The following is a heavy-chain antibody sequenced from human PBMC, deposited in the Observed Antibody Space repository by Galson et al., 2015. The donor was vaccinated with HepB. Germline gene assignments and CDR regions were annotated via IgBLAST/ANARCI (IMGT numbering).Heavy chain of an antibody. CDR2: INSDGSGT. J-gene: IGHJ2*01. CDR1: GFTFSSYW. CDR3: ARRYYDSSASPPAVYFDL. Sequence: SLRLSCAASGFTFSSYWMHWVRQAPGKGLVWVSRINSDGSGTSYADSVKGRFTISRDNAKNTLYLQMNSLRAEDTAAYYCARRYYDSSASPPAVYFDLWGRGTLVTVSS. V-gene: IGHV3-74*01. D-gene: IGHD3-22*01.